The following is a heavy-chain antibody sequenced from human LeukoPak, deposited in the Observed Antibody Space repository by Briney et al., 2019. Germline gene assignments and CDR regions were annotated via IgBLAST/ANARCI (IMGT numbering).Heavy chain of an antibody. D-gene: IGHD2-2*01. CDR1: GFTFSSYS. Sequence: GGSLRLSCAASGFTFSSYSMNWVRQAPGKGLEWVSSISSSSSYIYYADSVKGRFTISRDNAKNSLYLQMNSLRAEDTAVYYCARAVIPAAMWHSYYFMDVWGKGTTVTISS. CDR2: ISSSSSYI. J-gene: IGHJ6*03. CDR3: ARAVIPAAMWHSYYFMDV. V-gene: IGHV3-21*01.